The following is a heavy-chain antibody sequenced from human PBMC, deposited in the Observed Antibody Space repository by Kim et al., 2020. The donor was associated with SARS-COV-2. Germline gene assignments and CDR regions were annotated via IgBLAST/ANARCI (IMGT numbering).Heavy chain of an antibody. CDR2: ISYDGSNK. Sequence: GGSLRLSCAASGFTFSSYAMHWVRQAPGKGLEWVAVISYDGSNKYYADSVKGRFTISRDNSKNTLYLQMNSLRAEDTAVYYCARRDYYDSSGYYPYYYYYGMDVWGQGTTVTVSS. V-gene: IGHV3-30*04. D-gene: IGHD3-22*01. CDR3: ARRDYYDSSGYYPYYYYYGMDV. J-gene: IGHJ6*02. CDR1: GFTFSSYA.